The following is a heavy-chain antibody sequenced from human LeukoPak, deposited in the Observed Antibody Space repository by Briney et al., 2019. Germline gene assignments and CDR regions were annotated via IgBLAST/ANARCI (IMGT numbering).Heavy chain of an antibody. Sequence: GASVKVSCKASGYTFTDYYIHWVRQAPGQGLEWMGWINPNSGGTNYAQKFQGRVTMTRDTSISTAYMELSRLRSEDTAVYYCTRRENDYWGQGALVTVSS. V-gene: IGHV1-2*02. CDR1: GYTFTDYY. J-gene: IGHJ4*02. D-gene: IGHD5-24*01. CDR3: TRRENDY. CDR2: INPNSGGT.